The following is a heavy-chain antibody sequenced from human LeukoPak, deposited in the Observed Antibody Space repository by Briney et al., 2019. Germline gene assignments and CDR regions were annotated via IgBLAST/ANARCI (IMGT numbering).Heavy chain of an antibody. Sequence: ASVKVSCKASGYTFTSYGISWVRLAPGQGLEWMGWISAYNGNTNYAQKLQGRVTMTTDTSTSTAYMELRSLRSDDTAVYYCARDRRSPFYGDYLGYWGQGTLVTVSS. D-gene: IGHD4-17*01. CDR2: ISAYNGNT. V-gene: IGHV1-18*01. CDR1: GYTFTSYG. J-gene: IGHJ4*02. CDR3: ARDRRSPFYGDYLGY.